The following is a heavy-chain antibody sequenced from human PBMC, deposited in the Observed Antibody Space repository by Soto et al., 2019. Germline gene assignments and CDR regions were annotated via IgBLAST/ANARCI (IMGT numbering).Heavy chain of an antibody. J-gene: IGHJ4*02. D-gene: IGHD3-10*01. CDR3: AAHSGSTYGPLDY. CDR1: GGSITSSSYY. V-gene: IGHV4-39*07. CDR2: IYYSGST. Sequence: PSETLSLTCTVSGGSITSSSYYWGWIRQPPGKGLEWIGNIYYSGSTYYNPSLKSRVTISVDKSKNQFSLQLSSMTAADTAVYYCAAHSGSTYGPLDYWGQGTQVTVSS.